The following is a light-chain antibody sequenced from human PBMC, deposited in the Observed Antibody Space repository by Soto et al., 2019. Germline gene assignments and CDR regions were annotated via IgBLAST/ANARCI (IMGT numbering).Light chain of an antibody. Sequence: DIVMTQSPDSLAVSLGERVSINCKSSQSVLHSSNNKNYLAWYQQKPGQPPKLLIYWASTRESGVPDRFSGSGSGTDFTLTISSLQAEDVAVYFCQQYYGTLWTFGQGTKVEIK. CDR3: QQYYGTLWT. CDR2: WAS. J-gene: IGKJ1*01. V-gene: IGKV4-1*01. CDR1: QSVLHSSNNKNY.